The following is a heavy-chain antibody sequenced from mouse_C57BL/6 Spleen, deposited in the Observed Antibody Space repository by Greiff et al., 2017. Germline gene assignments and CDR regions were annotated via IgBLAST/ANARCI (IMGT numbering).Heavy chain of an antibody. CDR2: IWSGGST. CDR3: ARELGRYFGY. J-gene: IGHJ2*01. V-gene: IGHV2-2*01. Sequence: QVQLQQSGPGLVQPSQRLSIPCTVSGFSLNSYGVHWVRQSPGKGLEWLGVIWSGGSTDYTAAFISRRSISKDHSKSQVFLKMNSLQADDTAIYYCARELGRYFGYWGQGTTLTVSS. CDR1: GFSLNSYG. D-gene: IGHD4-1*01.